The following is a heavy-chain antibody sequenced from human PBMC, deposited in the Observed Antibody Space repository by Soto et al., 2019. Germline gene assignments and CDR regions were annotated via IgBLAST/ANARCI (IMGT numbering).Heavy chain of an antibody. Sequence: QVQLVQSGAEVKRPGSSVKVSCKASGDTFSFYSINWVRQAPGLGLEWMGRINPILSMSNYAQRFQGRVTMTADKSTTTADMERSGLRSEDTAIYYCASSYGSGYRAFDYWGQGALVTVSS. CDR1: GDTFSFYS. CDR3: ASSYGSGYRAFDY. J-gene: IGHJ4*02. CDR2: INPILSMS. V-gene: IGHV1-69*02. D-gene: IGHD3-10*01.